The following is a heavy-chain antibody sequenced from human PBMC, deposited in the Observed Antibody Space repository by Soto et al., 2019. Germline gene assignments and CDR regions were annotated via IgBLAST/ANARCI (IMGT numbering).Heavy chain of an antibody. J-gene: IGHJ5*02. Sequence: GGSLRLSCAASGFTFSSYWMSWVRQAPGKGLEWVANIKQDGSEKYYVDSVKGRFTISRDNAKNSLYLQMNSLRAEDTAVYYCARDKGYDILTGYYPGWFDPWGQGTLVTVSS. CDR2: IKQDGSEK. CDR1: GFTFSSYW. V-gene: IGHV3-7*01. D-gene: IGHD3-9*01. CDR3: ARDKGYDILTGYYPGWFDP.